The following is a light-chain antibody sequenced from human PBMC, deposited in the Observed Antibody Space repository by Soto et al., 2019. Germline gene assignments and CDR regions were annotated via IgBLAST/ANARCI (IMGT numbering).Light chain of an antibody. Sequence: DVVMTQSPLSLPVTLGQPASISCRSNQSLVHSDGIAYFSWSQQRPGRSPRRLIYKVSNRDSGVQARFSGSGSGTDFALKIRRVEAEDVGVYYCMQGTHWPITFGQGTRLEIK. V-gene: IGKV2-30*02. CDR3: MQGTHWPIT. CDR2: KVS. J-gene: IGKJ5*01. CDR1: QSLVHSDGIAY.